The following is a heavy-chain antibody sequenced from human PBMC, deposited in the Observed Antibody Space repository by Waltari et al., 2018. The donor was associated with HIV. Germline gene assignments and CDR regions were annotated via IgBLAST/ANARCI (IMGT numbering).Heavy chain of an antibody. D-gene: IGHD6-19*01. CDR3: ASTPGIAVAATRG. V-gene: IGHV3-48*03. Sequence: EVQLVESGGGLVQPGGSLRLSCAASGFTFSSYELKWVRQAPGKGLEWVSYISSSGSTIYYADSVKGRFTISRDNAKNSLYLQMNSLRAEDTAVYYCASTPGIAVAATRGGGQGTLVTVSS. CDR2: ISSSGSTI. CDR1: GFTFSSYE. J-gene: IGHJ4*02.